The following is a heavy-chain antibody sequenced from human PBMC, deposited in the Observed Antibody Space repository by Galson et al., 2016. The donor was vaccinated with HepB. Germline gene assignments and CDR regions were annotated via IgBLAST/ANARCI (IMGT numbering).Heavy chain of an antibody. J-gene: IGHJ5*02. CDR2: IYWDADQ. CDR1: GFSVTTSGVA. D-gene: IGHD3-10*01. V-gene: IGHV2-5*02. CDR3: AHRRVVQGVIRWFDP. Sequence: PALVKPTQTLTLTCTLSGFSVTTSGVAVGRIRQPPGKALEWLAIIYWDADQGYSPSLKSRLTITKDPSKNQVVLTMTNMDPVETATYYCAHRRVVQGVIRWFDPWGQGTLVTVSS.